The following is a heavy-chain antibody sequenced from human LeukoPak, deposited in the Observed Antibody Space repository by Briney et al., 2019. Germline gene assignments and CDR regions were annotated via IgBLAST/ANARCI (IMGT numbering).Heavy chain of an antibody. CDR1: EYAFTGYY. CDR3: ARVRYSSSWYRFDY. D-gene: IGHD6-13*01. J-gene: IGHJ4*02. CDR2: INPNSGGT. V-gene: IGHV1-2*02. Sequence: GASVKVSCKASEYAFTGYYMHWVRQAPGQGLEWMGWINPNSGGTNYAQKFQGRVTMTRDTSISTAYMELSRLRSDDTAVYYCARVRYSSSWYRFDYWGQGTLVTVSS.